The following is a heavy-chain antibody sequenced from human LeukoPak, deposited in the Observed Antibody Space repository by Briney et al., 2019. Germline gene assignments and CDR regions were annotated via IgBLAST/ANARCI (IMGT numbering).Heavy chain of an antibody. Sequence: SQTLSLTCTVSNGSISSDTYFWSWIRQPPGKGLEWIGNIHYTGKTYYNPSLKSRVTISFDTSKNQFSLDMNSVTAADTAVYYCVRVPVVIAAFDWFDPWGQGTLVTVFS. CDR3: VRVPVVIAAFDWFDP. J-gene: IGHJ5*02. D-gene: IGHD6-6*01. V-gene: IGHV4-39*07. CDR2: IHYTGKT. CDR1: NGSISSDTYF.